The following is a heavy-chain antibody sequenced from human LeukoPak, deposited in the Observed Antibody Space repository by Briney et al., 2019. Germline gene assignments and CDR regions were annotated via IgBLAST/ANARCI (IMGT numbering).Heavy chain of an antibody. V-gene: IGHV4-59*01. J-gene: IGHJ3*02. D-gene: IGHD3-22*01. CDR2: IYYSGSA. Sequence: PSETLSLTCAVSGGSISSYYWSWIRQPPGKGLEWIGHIYYSGSANYNPSLKSRVTISVATSKNQFSLKLSSVTAADTAVYYCAREPDSSGYSRMGAFDIWGQGTMVTVSS. CDR3: AREPDSSGYSRMGAFDI. CDR1: GGSISSYY.